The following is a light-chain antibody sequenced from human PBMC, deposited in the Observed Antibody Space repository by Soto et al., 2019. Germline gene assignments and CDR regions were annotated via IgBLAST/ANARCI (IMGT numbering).Light chain of an antibody. CDR1: HSVSSN. CDR3: QQYNNWPLT. Sequence: EIVMTQSPATLSVSPGERATLSCRASHSVSSNLAWYQQKPGQAPRLLIYGASTRATGFPARFSGSGSGTEFTLTISSLQSEDFAVYYCQQYNNWPLTFGGGTKVEIK. J-gene: IGKJ4*01. V-gene: IGKV3-15*01. CDR2: GAS.